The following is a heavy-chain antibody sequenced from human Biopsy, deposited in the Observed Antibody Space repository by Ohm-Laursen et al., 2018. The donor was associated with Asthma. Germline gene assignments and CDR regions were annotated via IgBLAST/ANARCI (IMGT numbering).Heavy chain of an antibody. CDR2: LIPVLGTP. D-gene: IGHD5-12*01. V-gene: IGHV1-69*13. CDR1: GGTFGNYA. CDR3: ARGYSGSDRIVYYYSGLEV. J-gene: IGHJ6*02. Sequence: GASVKVSCEASGGTFGNYAISWVRQAPGQGLEWMGGLIPVLGTPDHAQMFEGRVTITADESTSTAYMELSSLSSEDTAVYYCARGYSGSDRIVYYYSGLEVWGQGTTVTVSS.